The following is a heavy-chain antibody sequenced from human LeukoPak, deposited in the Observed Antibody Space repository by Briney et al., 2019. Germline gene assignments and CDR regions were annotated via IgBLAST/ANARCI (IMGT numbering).Heavy chain of an antibody. J-gene: IGHJ4*02. CDR2: ISYDGSNK. CDR3: ARGTRGSFDY. V-gene: IGHV3-30*04. Sequence: GRSLRLSCAASGFTFSSHAMHWVRQAPGKGLEWVAVISYDGSNKYYADSVKGRFTISRDNSKNTLYLQMNSLRAEDTAVYYCARGTRGSFDYWGQGTLVTVSS. CDR1: GFTFSSHA. D-gene: IGHD3-10*01.